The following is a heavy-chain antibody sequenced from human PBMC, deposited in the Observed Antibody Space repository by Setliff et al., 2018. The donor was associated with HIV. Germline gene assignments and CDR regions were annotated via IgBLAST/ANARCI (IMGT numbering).Heavy chain of an antibody. J-gene: IGHJ5*02. CDR1: GGSISSGYY. Sequence: PSETLSLTCTVSGGSISSGYYWGWIRQPPGKGLEWIGSIYYSGSTYYNPSLKSRVTISVDTSKNQFSLKLSSVTAADTAVYYCATYADRESNRFDPWGQGILVTVSS. CDR3: ATYADRESNRFDP. D-gene: IGHD3-10*01. V-gene: IGHV4-38-2*02. CDR2: IYYSGST.